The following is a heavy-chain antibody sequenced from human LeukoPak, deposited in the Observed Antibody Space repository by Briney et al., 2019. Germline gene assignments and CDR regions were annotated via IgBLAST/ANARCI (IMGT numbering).Heavy chain of an antibody. V-gene: IGHV3-23*01. D-gene: IGHD3-22*01. CDR3: AKTYYYDTSGYYSFPN. CDR1: GFTFSTYA. J-gene: IGHJ4*02. CDR2: ISSSGGNT. Sequence: GGSLRLSCAASGFTFSTYAMTWVRQAPGQGLEWVSRISSSGGNTYYADSMKGRFTISRDNSKNTLYLQLNSLRVEDTAVYYCAKTYYYDTSGYYSFPNWGQGTQVTVSS.